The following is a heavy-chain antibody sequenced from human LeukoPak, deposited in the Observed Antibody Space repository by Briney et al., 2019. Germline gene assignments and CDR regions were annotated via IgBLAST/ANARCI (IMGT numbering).Heavy chain of an antibody. V-gene: IGHV3-23*01. CDR3: AKSDSTSYNAFDI. J-gene: IGHJ3*02. D-gene: IGHD2/OR15-2a*01. Sequence: GGSLRLSCTASGFTFSISAMSWVRQAPGGGLEWVSSISSSSTSTYYADSVKGRFTISRDNPKNTLYLQMNSLRAEDTAVYYCAKSDSTSYNAFDIWGQGTMVTVSP. CDR2: ISSSSTST. CDR1: GFTFSISA.